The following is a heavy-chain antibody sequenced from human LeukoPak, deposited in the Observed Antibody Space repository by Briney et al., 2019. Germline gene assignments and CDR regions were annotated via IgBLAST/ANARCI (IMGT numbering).Heavy chain of an antibody. CDR3: ARGVGDARNFHLDY. CDR1: GGSISSYY. V-gene: IGHV4-4*07. J-gene: IGHJ4*02. Sequence: PSETLSLTCTVSGGSISSYYWSWIRQAAGKGLEWIGRVYTSGSTNYNPSLKSRVTMSVDTSKNQFSLKLSSVTAADTAVYYCARGVGDARNFHLDYRGQGTLVTVSS. D-gene: IGHD2-21*02. CDR2: VYTSGST.